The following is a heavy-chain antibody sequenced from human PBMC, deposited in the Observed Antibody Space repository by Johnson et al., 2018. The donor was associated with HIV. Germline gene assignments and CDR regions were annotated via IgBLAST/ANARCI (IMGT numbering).Heavy chain of an antibody. V-gene: IGHV3-30*02. CDR2: IQYDESDK. CDR3: ARVVVWIVVAHAFDI. CDR1: GFTFSSYG. Sequence: QVQLVESGGGLVQPGGSLRLSCVASGFTFSSYGMHWVRQAPGKGLEWGAFIQYDESDKYYADSVKGRFTISRDNSKNSLYLQMNSLRAEDTAVYYCARVVVWIVVAHAFDIWGQGTMVTVSS. J-gene: IGHJ3*02. D-gene: IGHD3-22*01.